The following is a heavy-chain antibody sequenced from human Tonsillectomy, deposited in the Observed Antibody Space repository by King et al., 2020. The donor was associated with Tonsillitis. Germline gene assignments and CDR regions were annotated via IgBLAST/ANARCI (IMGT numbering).Heavy chain of an antibody. J-gene: IGHJ3*02. CDR2: ISGRGGST. Sequence: EVQLVESGGGLVQPGGSLRLSCAASGFIFSSCAMSWVRQAPGKGLEWVSTISGRGGSTYFADSVKGRFTISRDNSMNTLYLQMNSLRAEDTAIYYCAKTYYDSSGYYLGEDAFDIWGQGTMVTVSS. CDR1: GFIFSSCA. D-gene: IGHD3-22*01. CDR3: AKTYYDSSGYYLGEDAFDI. V-gene: IGHV3-23*04.